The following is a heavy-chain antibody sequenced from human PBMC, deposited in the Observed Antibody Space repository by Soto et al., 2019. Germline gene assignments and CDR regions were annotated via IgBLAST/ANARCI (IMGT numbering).Heavy chain of an antibody. Sequence: QAQLVQSGAEVKKPGASVKVSCQAGGYTFADYGISWVRQAPGQGLEWVGWIGPYNGNTNYAQNLQDRVTMTTDTSTNTAYMELRSLRSDDTALYYCARCYCTVGSCYSCWPFDLWGRCTLLTVSS. D-gene: IGHD2-15*01. CDR2: IGPYNGNT. CDR1: GYTFADYG. J-gene: IGHJ2*01. CDR3: ARCYCTVGSCYSCWPFDL. V-gene: IGHV1-18*01.